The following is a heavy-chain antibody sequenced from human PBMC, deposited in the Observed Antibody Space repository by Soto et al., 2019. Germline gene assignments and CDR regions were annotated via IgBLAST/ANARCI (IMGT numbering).Heavy chain of an antibody. Sequence: ASVKVSCKTSGYIFTDYHVHWVRQAPGRGPEWMGRISPRNGDTHYAQKFQGRVAMTRDTSSTTVYMEINTLRSDDTAFFFCARNKLTSGIDYFDSWGQGTLVTVSS. V-gene: IGHV1-2*06. J-gene: IGHJ4*02. D-gene: IGHD5-12*01. CDR2: ISPRNGDT. CDR3: ARNKLTSGIDYFDS. CDR1: GYIFTDYH.